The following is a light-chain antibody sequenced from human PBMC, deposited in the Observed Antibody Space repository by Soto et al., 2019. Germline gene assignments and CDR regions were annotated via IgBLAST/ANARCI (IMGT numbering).Light chain of an antibody. J-gene: IGLJ3*02. CDR2: TNN. CDR3: ATWDDSLSGWV. V-gene: IGLV1-47*01. Sequence: QSVLTQPPSASGTPGQRVTVSCSGSSSNIGSNYVYWYQQLPGTAPKLLIYTNNQRPSRVPDRFSGSKSGTSASLAISGLRSEDEADYYCATWDDSLSGWVFGGGTKLTVL. CDR1: SSNIGSNY.